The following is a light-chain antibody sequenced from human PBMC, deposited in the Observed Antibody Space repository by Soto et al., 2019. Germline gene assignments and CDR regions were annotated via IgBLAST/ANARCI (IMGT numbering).Light chain of an antibody. J-gene: IGKJ2*02. CDR1: QSFSSSY. CDR3: QRCGSSLCT. Sequence: EIVLTQSPGTLSLSPGERATLSCRASQSFSSSYLAWYQQKPGQAPRLLIIGASTRATGIPDRFSGGGSGTDFTLTISRLEPGDFAVYYCQRCGSSLCTFGQGTKLEIK. V-gene: IGKV3-20*01. CDR2: GAS.